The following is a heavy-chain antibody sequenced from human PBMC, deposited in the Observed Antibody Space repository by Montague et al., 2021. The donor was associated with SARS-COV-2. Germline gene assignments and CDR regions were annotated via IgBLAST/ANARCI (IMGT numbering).Heavy chain of an antibody. V-gene: IGHV4-34*01. CDR1: GGSFSTYS. Sequence: SETRSLTCAVHGGSFSTYSWNWIRQPPGKGLEWIGEIHHGGSTNYNPSLKSRVTISADTSKNQFSLKLTSVAAADTAVYYCAGLGDGVVPSPILGVGPYYSYYYMDVWGEGTTVTVSS. CDR2: IHHGGST. D-gene: IGHD3-10*01. J-gene: IGHJ6*03. CDR3: AGLGDGVVPSPILGVGPYYSYYYMDV.